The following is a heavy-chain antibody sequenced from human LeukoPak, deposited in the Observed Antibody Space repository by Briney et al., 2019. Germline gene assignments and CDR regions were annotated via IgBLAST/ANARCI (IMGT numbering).Heavy chain of an antibody. J-gene: IGHJ4*02. Sequence: QPGGSLRLSCAASGFTFSSYWMHWVRQAPGKGLVWVSRINSDGSSTSYADSVKGRFTISRDNAKNTLYLQVNSLRAEDTAVYYCARSSSWYGVDYWGQGTLVTVSS. CDR1: GFTFSSYW. CDR3: ARSSSWYGVDY. V-gene: IGHV3-74*01. CDR2: INSDGSST. D-gene: IGHD6-13*01.